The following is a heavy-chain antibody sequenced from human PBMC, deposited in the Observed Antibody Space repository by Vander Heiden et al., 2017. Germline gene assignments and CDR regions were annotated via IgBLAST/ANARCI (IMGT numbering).Heavy chain of an antibody. CDR1: GFTFNTNA. J-gene: IGHJ4*02. Sequence: EVQLLESGGGLAQPGGSLRLSCAASGFTFNTNAMSWVRQAPRKGLEWVSIIGTSNSDTHYADSVKGRFTVSRDNSKNTLSLQMNSLTSDDTAIYYCAKGMGATFHSGSRNLDSWGQGTLVTVSS. CDR3: AKGMGATFHSGSRNLDS. D-gene: IGHD1-26*01. V-gene: IGHV3-23*01. CDR2: IGTSNSDT.